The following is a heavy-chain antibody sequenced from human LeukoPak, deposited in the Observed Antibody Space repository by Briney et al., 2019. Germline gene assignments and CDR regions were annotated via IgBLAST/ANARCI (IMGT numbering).Heavy chain of an antibody. Sequence: ASVKVSCKASGYTFTSYAMHWVRQAPGQRLEWMGWINAGNGNTKYSQKFQGRVTITRDTSASTAYMELSSLRSEDTAVYYCARDGRSMVARSSQPTGGWFAPWGKGTLVTVS. D-gene: IGHD1-14*01. V-gene: IGHV1-3*01. CDR2: INAGNGNT. CDR3: ARDGRSMVARSSQPTGGWFAP. CDR1: GYTFTSYA. J-gene: IGHJ5*02.